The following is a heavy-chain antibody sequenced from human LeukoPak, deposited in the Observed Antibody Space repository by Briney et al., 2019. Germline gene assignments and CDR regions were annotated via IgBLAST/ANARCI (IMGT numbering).Heavy chain of an antibody. CDR3: AKDPTIYGSGSPWYFDY. J-gene: IGHJ4*02. V-gene: IGHV3-30*18. CDR1: GFTFSSYG. D-gene: IGHD3-10*01. CDR2: ISYDGGNK. Sequence: GGSLRLSCAASGFTFSSYGMHWVRQAPGKGLEWVAVISYDGGNKYYADSVKGRFTISRDNSKNTLYLQMNSLRAEDTAVYYCAKDPTIYGSGSPWYFDYWGQGTLVTVSS.